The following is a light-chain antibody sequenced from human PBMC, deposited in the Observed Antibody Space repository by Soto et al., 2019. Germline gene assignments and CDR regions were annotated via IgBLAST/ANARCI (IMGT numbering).Light chain of an antibody. CDR2: AAS. J-gene: IGKJ1*01. V-gene: IGKV1-27*01. CDR3: QNYNGAPWT. Sequence: DIQMTQSPSSLSASVGDRVTITCRASQGISTYLVWYQQKPGTVPKLLIFAASTLHSGVPSRFSGSGSGTDFTLTISSLQLEDVATYYCQNYNGAPWTFGQGTKVEIK. CDR1: QGISTY.